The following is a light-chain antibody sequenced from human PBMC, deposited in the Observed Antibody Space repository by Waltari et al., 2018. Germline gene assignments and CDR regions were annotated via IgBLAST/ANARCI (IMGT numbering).Light chain of an antibody. V-gene: IGLV2-23*01. J-gene: IGLJ3*02. CDR3: CSYAGSYTWV. CDR1: SSDVGNYNL. Sequence: QSALTQPASVSGSPGQSITISCTGTSSDVGNYNLFLWYQQYPGKAPKVMIYDDNRRPSGVSDRFSGSKSGNTASLTISGVQAEDEADYYCCSYAGSYTWVFGGGTKLTVL. CDR2: DDN.